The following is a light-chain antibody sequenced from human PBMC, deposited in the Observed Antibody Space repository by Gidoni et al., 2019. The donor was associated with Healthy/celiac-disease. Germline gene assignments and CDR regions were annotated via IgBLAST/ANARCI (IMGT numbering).Light chain of an antibody. V-gene: IGKV3-11*01. CDR3: QQRSNWPPK. CDR2: DAS. CDR1: QSVSSY. Sequence: EIVLTQSPATLSLSPGERATLSCRASQSVSSYLAWYQQKPGQAPRLLIYDASNRAPGIPARFSGSGSGTDFTLTISSLEPEDFAVYYCQQRSNWPPKFGPGTKVDIK. J-gene: IGKJ3*01.